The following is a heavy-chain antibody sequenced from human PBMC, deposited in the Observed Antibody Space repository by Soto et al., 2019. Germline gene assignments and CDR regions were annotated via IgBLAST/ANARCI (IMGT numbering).Heavy chain of an antibody. CDR2: ISYDGSNK. V-gene: IGHV3-30*18. J-gene: IGHJ4*02. CDR1: GFTFSSYG. D-gene: IGHD4-17*01. CDR3: AKSFDYGDYVGVPGY. Sequence: GGSLRLSCAASGFTFSSYGMHWVRQAPGKGLEWVAVISYDGSNKYYADSVKGRFTISRDNSKNTLYLQMNSLRAEDTAVYYCAKSFDYGDYVGVPGYWGQGTLVTVSS.